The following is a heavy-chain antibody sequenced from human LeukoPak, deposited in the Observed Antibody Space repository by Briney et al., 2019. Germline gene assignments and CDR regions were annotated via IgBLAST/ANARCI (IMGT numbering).Heavy chain of an antibody. CDR2: INPNSGGT. J-gene: IGHJ4*02. Sequence: GASVKVSCKASGYTFTGYYMHWVRQAPGQGLEWMGWINPNSGGTNYAQKFQGRVTMTRDTSISTAYMELSRLRSDDTAVYYCARGGGDSSGYYYSPWAYWGQGTLVTVSS. CDR1: GYTFTGYY. D-gene: IGHD3-22*01. CDR3: ARGGGDSSGYYYSPWAY. V-gene: IGHV1-2*02.